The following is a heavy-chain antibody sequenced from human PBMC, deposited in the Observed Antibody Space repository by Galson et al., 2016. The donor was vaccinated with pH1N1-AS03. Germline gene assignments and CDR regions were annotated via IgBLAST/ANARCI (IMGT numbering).Heavy chain of an antibody. J-gene: IGHJ4*02. D-gene: IGHD3-10*01. V-gene: IGHV4-61*03. CDR1: GGSISISSGYHY. CDR3: ASTLVRGPSDYYFDY. Sequence: ETLSLTCTVSGGSISISSGYHYWTWIRQPPGRGLEWIGYIHYTGNSNYNPSLKSRVTMSVDTAKNHFSLNLTSVTAADTAVYYCASTLVRGPSDYYFDYWGQGHMVAVSS. CDR2: IHYTGNS.